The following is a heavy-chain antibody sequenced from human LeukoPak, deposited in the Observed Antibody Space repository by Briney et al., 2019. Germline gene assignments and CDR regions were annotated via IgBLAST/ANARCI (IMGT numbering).Heavy chain of an antibody. CDR2: FKSKSDGGTT. CDR1: GFTFSNAW. J-gene: IGHJ4*02. V-gene: IGHV3-15*01. Sequence: GGSLRLSCAASGFTFSNAWMTWVRQAPGKGLEWVGRFKSKSDGGTTDYAAPVKGRFTISRDDSKSTLYLQMNSLKTEDTAVYYCTTDRNYYHSSAYFHWGQGTLVTVSS. CDR3: TTDRNYYHSSAYFH. D-gene: IGHD3-22*01.